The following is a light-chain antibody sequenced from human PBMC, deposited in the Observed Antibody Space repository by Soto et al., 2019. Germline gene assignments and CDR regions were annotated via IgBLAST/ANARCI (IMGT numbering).Light chain of an antibody. CDR1: RDISVY. CDR3: QHYDNLPPYT. J-gene: IGKJ2*01. CDR2: NAS. V-gene: IGKV1-33*01. Sequence: DIQMTQSPSSLSASVGDRVTITCQASRDISVYLNWYQQKPGKPPKLLVFNASNLQTGVPSWFSGSGSGTHFTFTISSLQPEDIATYYCQHYDNLPPYTFGQGTRLEIK.